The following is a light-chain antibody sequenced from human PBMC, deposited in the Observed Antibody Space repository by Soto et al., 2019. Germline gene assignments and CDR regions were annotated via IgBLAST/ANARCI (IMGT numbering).Light chain of an antibody. CDR1: SGDIGSYTY. Sequence: QSVLTQPASVSGSPGQSITISCTGTSGDIGSYTYVSWYQQYPGKAPKLLISEVTNRPSGVSNRVSGSKSGNTASLTISGLQAEDEAHYYCSSYTTHSPPVVFGGGTQLTVL. V-gene: IGLV2-14*01. CDR2: EVT. CDR3: SSYTTHSPPVV. J-gene: IGLJ2*01.